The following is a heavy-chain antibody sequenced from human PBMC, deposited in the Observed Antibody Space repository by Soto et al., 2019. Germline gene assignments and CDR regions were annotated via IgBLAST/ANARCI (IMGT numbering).Heavy chain of an antibody. Sequence: EVQLLESGGALVQPGGSLRLSCAASGFTFNSYVMTCVRQAPGEGLEWVSSISRSGRGSAYYADSVKGRFTISRDNSENSLFLQMNNLRDEDTALYYCARGRYFDSSDYWLANLSFDHWGLGTLVTVSS. CDR1: GFTFNSYV. V-gene: IGHV3-23*01. D-gene: IGHD3-22*01. J-gene: IGHJ4*02. CDR3: ARGRYFDSSDYWLANLSFDH. CDR2: ISRSGRGSA.